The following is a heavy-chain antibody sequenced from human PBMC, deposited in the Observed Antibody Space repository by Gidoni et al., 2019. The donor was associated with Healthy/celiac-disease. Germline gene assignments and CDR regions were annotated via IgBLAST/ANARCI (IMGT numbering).Heavy chain of an antibody. CDR3: ARGVKAYYDYVWGSYRMRHKSHFDY. CDR2: INHSGST. D-gene: IGHD3-16*02. Sequence: QVQLQQWGAGLLKPSETLSLTCAVYGGSFSGYYWSWIRQPPGKGLEWIGEINHSGSTNYNPSLKSRVTIAVDTSKNQFSLKLSSVTAADTAVYYCARGVKAYYDYVWGSYRMRHKSHFDYWGQGTLVTVSS. V-gene: IGHV4-34*01. CDR1: GGSFSGYY. J-gene: IGHJ4*02.